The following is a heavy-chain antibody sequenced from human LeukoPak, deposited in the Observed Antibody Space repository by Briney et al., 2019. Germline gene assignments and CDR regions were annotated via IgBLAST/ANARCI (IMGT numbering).Heavy chain of an antibody. CDR1: GFTFDDYA. CDR2: ISWNSGSI. D-gene: IGHD3-3*01. V-gene: IGHV3-9*01. Sequence: GGSLRLSCAASGFTFDDYAMHWVRQAPGKGLEWVSGISWNSGSIGYADSVKGRFTISRDNSKNTLYLQMNSLRAEDTAVYYCAKDPRSGYYGGPYYFDYWGQGTLVTVSS. J-gene: IGHJ4*02. CDR3: AKDPRSGYYGGPYYFDY.